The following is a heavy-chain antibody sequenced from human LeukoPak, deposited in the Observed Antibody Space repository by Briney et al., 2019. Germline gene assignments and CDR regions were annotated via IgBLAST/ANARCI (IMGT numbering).Heavy chain of an antibody. V-gene: IGHV3-23*01. CDR3: AKELRITMVRGASYGMDV. Sequence: PGGSLRLSCAASGSTFSGYAMSWVRQAPGKGLEWVSAISGSGGSTYYADSVKGRFTISRDNSKNTLYLQMNSLRAEDTAVYYCAKELRITMVRGASYGMDVWGQGTTVTVSS. J-gene: IGHJ6*02. D-gene: IGHD3-10*01. CDR1: GSTFSGYA. CDR2: ISGSGGST.